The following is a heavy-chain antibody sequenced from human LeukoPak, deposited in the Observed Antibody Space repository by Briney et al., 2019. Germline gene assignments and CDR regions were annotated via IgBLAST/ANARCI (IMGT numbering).Heavy chain of an antibody. V-gene: IGHV1-2*02. D-gene: IGHD5-24*01. CDR1: GYTFTGYY. CDR3: ARGDGYNLYYYYYMDV. Sequence: GASVKVSCKASGYTFTGYYMHWVRQAPGQGLEWMGWINPNSGGTNYAQKFQGRVTMTRDTSISTAYMELSRLRSDDTAVYYCARGDGYNLYYYYYMDVWGKGTTVTVSS. J-gene: IGHJ6*03. CDR2: INPNSGGT.